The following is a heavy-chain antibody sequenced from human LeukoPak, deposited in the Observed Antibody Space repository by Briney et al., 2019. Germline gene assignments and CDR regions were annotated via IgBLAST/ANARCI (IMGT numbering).Heavy chain of an antibody. CDR1: GGSISSGDYY. CDR2: IYYSGTT. J-gene: IGHJ4*02. D-gene: IGHD5-24*01. V-gene: IGHV4-30-4*08. Sequence: PSQTLSLTCTVSGGSISSGDYYWSWIRQPPGKGLEWVGFIYYSGTTYYNPSLKSRVTISVDTSKNQFSLKMTSVTAADTAVYYCASQDRLRWLQIPGTFDYWGQGTLVTVSS. CDR3: ASQDRLRWLQIPGTFDY.